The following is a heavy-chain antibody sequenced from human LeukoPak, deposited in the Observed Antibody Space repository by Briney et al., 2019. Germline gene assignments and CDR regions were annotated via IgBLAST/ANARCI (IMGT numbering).Heavy chain of an antibody. CDR3: ARHRAEMATITDDAFDI. Sequence: SETLSLTCTVSGGSISSSSYYWGWIRQPPGKGLEWIASIYYSGSTYDNPSLKSRVTISVDTSMNQFSLKLNSVTAADTAVFYCARHRAEMATITDDAFDIWGQGTMVTVSS. J-gene: IGHJ3*02. D-gene: IGHD5-24*01. CDR2: IYYSGST. CDR1: GGSISSSSYY. V-gene: IGHV4-39*01.